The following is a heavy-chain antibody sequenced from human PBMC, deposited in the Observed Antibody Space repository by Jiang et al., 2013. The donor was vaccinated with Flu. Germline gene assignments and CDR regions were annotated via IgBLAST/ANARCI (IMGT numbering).Heavy chain of an antibody. D-gene: IGHD4-17*01. Sequence: VQLVESGGGLVQPGGSLRLSCAASGFTFSSYAMSWVRQAPGKGLEWVSAISGSGGSTYYADSVKGRFTISRDNSKNTLYLQMNSLRAEDTAVYYCAKDRRSVTTSSDYFDYWGQGTLVTVSS. V-gene: IGHV3-23*04. CDR3: AKDRRSVTTSSDYFDY. CDR2: ISGSGGST. CDR1: GFTFSSYA. J-gene: IGHJ4*02.